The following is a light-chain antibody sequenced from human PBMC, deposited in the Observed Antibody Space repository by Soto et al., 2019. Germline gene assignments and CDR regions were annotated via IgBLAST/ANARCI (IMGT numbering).Light chain of an antibody. CDR3: QQYNNWPRT. J-gene: IGKJ1*01. CDR1: QSVGTN. CDR2: GAF. Sequence: EVVMTQSPATLSVSPGERAALSYRASQSVGTNLAWYQQKPGQAPRLLIYGAFTKATDIPARFSGSGSGTEFTLTISSLQSEDFAVYYCQQYNNWPRTFGQGTKVEIK. V-gene: IGKV3-15*01.